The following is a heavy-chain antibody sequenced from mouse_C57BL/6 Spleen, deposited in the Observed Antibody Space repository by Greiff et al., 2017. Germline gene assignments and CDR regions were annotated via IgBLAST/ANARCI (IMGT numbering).Heavy chain of an antibody. Sequence: QVQLQQSGAELARPGASVKLSCKASGYTFTSYGISWVKQRTGQGLEWIGEIYPRSGNTYYNEKFKGKATLTADKSSSTAYMELRSLTSEDSAVYLCALITTVVGDYWGQGTTRTVSS. J-gene: IGHJ2*01. D-gene: IGHD1-1*01. CDR1: GYTFTSYG. CDR3: ALITTVVGDY. CDR2: IYPRSGNT. V-gene: IGHV1-81*01.